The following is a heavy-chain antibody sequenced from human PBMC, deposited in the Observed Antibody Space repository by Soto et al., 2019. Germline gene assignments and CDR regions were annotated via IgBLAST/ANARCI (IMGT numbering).Heavy chain of an antibody. CDR2: ISGSGGST. CDR1: GFTFSSYA. Sequence: VGSLRLSCAASGFTFSSYAMSWFRQAPGKGLEWVSAISGSGGSTCYADSVKGRFTISRDNPKNTLYLQMNGLRAEDTDVYYCANPDAYWGQGTMVTVSS. J-gene: IGHJ4*02. V-gene: IGHV3-23*01. CDR3: ANPDAY.